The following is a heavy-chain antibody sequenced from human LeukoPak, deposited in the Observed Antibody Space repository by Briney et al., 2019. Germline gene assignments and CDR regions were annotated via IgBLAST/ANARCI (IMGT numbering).Heavy chain of an antibody. J-gene: IGHJ4*02. CDR1: GYTFTSYG. V-gene: IGHV1-69*13. D-gene: IGHD2-2*01. CDR2: IIPIFGTA. Sequence: GASVKVSCKASGYTFTSYGISWVQQAPGQGLEWMGGIIPIFGTANYAQKFQGRVTITADESTSTAYMELSSLRSEDTAVYYCARDSSSKRGGPGDWGQGTLVTVSS. CDR3: ARDSSSKRGGPGD.